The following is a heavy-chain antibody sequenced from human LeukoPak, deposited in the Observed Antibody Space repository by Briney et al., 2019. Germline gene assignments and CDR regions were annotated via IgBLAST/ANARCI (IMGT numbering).Heavy chain of an antibody. CDR3: ARGDDESLDH. D-gene: IGHD3-16*01. Sequence: GGSLRLSCAASGFVFSSYWMHWVRQVPGRGLVWVSRIYTDGSYTNYTDSVKGRFTISRDNAKNTLSLHMNSLRAEDMGVYYCARGDDESLDHWGQGTLVTVSS. CDR2: IYTDGSYT. CDR1: GFVFSSYW. J-gene: IGHJ4*02. V-gene: IGHV3-74*01.